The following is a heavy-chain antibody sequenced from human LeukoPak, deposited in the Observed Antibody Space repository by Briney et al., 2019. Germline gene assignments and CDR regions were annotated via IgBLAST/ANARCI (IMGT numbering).Heavy chain of an antibody. V-gene: IGHV5-51*01. CDR1: GNSFTNYW. CDR3: ARQYGDYAFDI. J-gene: IGHJ3*02. D-gene: IGHD4-17*01. CDR2: VYPGDSES. Sequence: KLGESLKISCNGSGNSFTNYWIGWVRQMPGKGLEWMGIVYPGDSESRYSPSFQGQVTFSVDKPISTAYLQWSSLKASDTAMYYCARQYGDYAFDIWGQGTMVTVSS.